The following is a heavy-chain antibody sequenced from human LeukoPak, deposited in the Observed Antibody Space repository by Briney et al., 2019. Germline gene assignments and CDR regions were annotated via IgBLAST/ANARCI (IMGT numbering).Heavy chain of an antibody. CDR3: ARNAGNSDVDY. CDR1: GGSISSTNW. Sequence: SETLSLTCAVSGGSISSTNWWSWVRQPPGKGLEWIGEIYHSGSTNYNPSLKSRVTISVDKSKNQLSLKLYSVTAADTAVYYCARNAGNSDVDYWGQGILVTVSS. V-gene: IGHV4-4*02. CDR2: IYHSGST. J-gene: IGHJ4*02. D-gene: IGHD4-23*01.